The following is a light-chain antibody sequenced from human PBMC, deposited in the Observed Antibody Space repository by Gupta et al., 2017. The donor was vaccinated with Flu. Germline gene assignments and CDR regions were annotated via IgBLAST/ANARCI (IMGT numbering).Light chain of an antibody. J-gene: IGKJ1*01. V-gene: IGKV1-5*03. CDR3: QQYISYGT. CDR2: KAS. Sequence: DIQMTQSPSTLSASVGDRVTITCRASQSITGWLAWYQQKPGKAPKLLIYKASALERGVPSRFSGSGSGTEFTLTISSLQPDDFATYYCQQYISYGTFGQGTKVEIK. CDR1: QSITGW.